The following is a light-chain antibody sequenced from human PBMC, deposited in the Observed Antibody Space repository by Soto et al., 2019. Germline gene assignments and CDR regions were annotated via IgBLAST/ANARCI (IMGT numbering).Light chain of an antibody. CDR2: AAS. CDR1: QSISSY. Sequence: DLQMTQSPSSLSASVGDRVTITCRASQSISSYLNWYQQKPGKAPKLLIYAASSLQSGVPSRFSGSGSGTDFTLTISSLQPEDFATYYCQHSYSTPPTFCQGTKVEIK. J-gene: IGKJ1*01. V-gene: IGKV1-39*01. CDR3: QHSYSTPPT.